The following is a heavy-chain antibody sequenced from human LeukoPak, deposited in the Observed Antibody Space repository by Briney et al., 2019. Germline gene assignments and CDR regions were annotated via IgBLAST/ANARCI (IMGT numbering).Heavy chain of an antibody. CDR1: GGSFSGYY. J-gene: IGHJ5*02. CDR2: INHSGST. CDR3: ARLNMVRGADWFDP. V-gene: IGHV4-34*01. Sequence: PSETLSLTCAVYGGSFSGYYWSWIRQPPGKGLEWIGEINHSGSTNYNPSLKSRVTISVDTSKNQFSLKLSSVTAADTAVYYCARLNMVRGADWFDPWGQGTLVTVSS. D-gene: IGHD3-10*01.